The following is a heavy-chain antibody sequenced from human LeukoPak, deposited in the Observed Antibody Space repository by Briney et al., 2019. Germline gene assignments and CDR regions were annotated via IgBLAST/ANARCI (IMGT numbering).Heavy chain of an antibody. J-gene: IGHJ4*02. V-gene: IGHV3-30*02. CDR2: IRYDGSNK. CDR3: AKTYYDFWSGYYTGVDY. CDR1: GFTFSSYG. Sequence: GGSLRLSCAASGFTFSSYGMHWVRQAPGKGLEWVAFIRYDGSNKYYANSVKGRFTISRDNSKNTLYLQMNSLRAEDTAVYYCAKTYYDFWSGYYTGVDYWGQGTLVTVSS. D-gene: IGHD3-3*01.